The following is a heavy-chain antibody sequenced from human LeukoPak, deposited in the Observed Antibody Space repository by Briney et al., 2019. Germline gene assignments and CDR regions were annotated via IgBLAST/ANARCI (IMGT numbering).Heavy chain of an antibody. CDR3: ARSEITMVRGVIITSYFDY. CDR1: GYTFTSYG. D-gene: IGHD3-10*01. Sequence: ASVKVSCKASGYTFTSYGISWVRQAPGQGLEWMGWISAYNGNTNYAQKLQGRVTMTTDTSTGTAYMELRSLRSDDTAVYYRARSEITMVRGVIITSYFDYWGQGTLVTVSS. CDR2: ISAYNGNT. J-gene: IGHJ4*02. V-gene: IGHV1-18*04.